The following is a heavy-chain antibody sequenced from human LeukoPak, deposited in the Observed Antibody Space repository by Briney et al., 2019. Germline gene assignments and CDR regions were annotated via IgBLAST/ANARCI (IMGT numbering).Heavy chain of an antibody. CDR1: GGSFSGYY. CDR2: INHSGST. Sequence: SETLSLTCAVYGGSFSGYYWSWLRQPPGKGLEWIGEINHSGSTNYNPSLKSRVTISVDTSKNQFSLKLSSVTAADTAVYYCARNRWGITMVRGVSLDYWGQGTLVTVSS. J-gene: IGHJ4*02. CDR3: ARNRWGITMVRGVSLDY. D-gene: IGHD3-10*01. V-gene: IGHV4-34*01.